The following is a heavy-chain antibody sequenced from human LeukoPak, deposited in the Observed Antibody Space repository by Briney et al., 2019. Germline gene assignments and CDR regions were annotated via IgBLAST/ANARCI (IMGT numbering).Heavy chain of an antibody. V-gene: IGHV4-34*01. D-gene: IGHD6-19*01. Sequence: PSETLSLTCAVYGGSFSGYYGSWIRQPPGKGLEWIGEINHSGSTNYNPSLKSRVTISVDASKNQFSLKLSSVTAADTAVYYCARGLTGYSSGSYDYWGQGTLVTVSS. CDR1: GGSFSGYY. CDR3: ARGLTGYSSGSYDY. J-gene: IGHJ4*02. CDR2: INHSGST.